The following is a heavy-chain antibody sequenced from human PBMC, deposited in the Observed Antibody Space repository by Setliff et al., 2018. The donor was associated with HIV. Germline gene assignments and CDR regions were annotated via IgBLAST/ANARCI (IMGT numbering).Heavy chain of an antibody. CDR3: ASRPYSYDYSGRVFDF. CDR1: GGSISPYY. V-gene: IGHV4-59*08. D-gene: IGHD3-22*01. CDR2: MYYSGNT. J-gene: IGHJ4*02. Sequence: PSVTLSLTCTVSGGSISPYYWSWIRQPPGKGLEWLGYMYYSGNTNYNPSVKSRVTIFVDTSKNQFSLNLTSVTATDTAVYYCASRPYSYDYSGRVFDFWGQGALVTVSS.